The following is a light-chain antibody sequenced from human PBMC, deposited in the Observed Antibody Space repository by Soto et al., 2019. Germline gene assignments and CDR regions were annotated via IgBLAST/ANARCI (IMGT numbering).Light chain of an antibody. CDR2: TNN. Sequence: QSVLTQPPSASGTPGQRVTISCSGSTSNIGNNVVNWYQQRPGTAPKLLISTNNQRPSGVPDRFSGSKSGTSASLTITGLQSDDEADYYCAAWDDSLNGRGVFGVGTQLTVL. V-gene: IGLV1-44*01. CDR3: AAWDDSLNGRGV. CDR1: TSNIGNNV. J-gene: IGLJ7*01.